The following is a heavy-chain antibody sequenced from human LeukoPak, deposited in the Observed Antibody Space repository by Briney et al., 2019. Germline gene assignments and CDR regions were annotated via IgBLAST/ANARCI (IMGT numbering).Heavy chain of an antibody. Sequence: PSETLSLTCTVSGYSISRDYHWGLIRPPPGEGLEWIGSIYHSGSTYYNPSLKSRVTISVDTSKNQFSLKLSSVTAADTAVYYCARTRYYYNSRSYGAPYYFDYWGQGTLVTVSS. V-gene: IGHV4-38-2*02. J-gene: IGHJ4*02. CDR3: ARTRYYYNSRSYGAPYYFDY. CDR1: GYSISRDYH. CDR2: IYHSGST. D-gene: IGHD3-10*01.